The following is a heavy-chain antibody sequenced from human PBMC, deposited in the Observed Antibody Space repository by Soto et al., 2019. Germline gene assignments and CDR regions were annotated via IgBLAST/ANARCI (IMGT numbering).Heavy chain of an antibody. CDR3: AKDFWGTGGYYFAC. CDR2: ISDDGTKK. Sequence: QVQLVESGGGVVQPGRSLRLSCAASGFSFRKYGMHWVRQAPGKGLEWVAAISDDGTKKYYGDSVKGRFTISRDNSKNTLYLQMDRLRANETAIYYCAKDFWGTGGYYFACWGQGTLVTVSP. D-gene: IGHD3-16*01. J-gene: IGHJ4*02. V-gene: IGHV3-30*18. CDR1: GFSFRKYG.